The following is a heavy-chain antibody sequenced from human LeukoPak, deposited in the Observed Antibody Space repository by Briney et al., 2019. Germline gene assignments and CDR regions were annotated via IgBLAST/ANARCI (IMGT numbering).Heavy chain of an antibody. V-gene: IGHV5-51*01. D-gene: IGHD6-13*01. J-gene: IGHJ4*02. CDR1: GYIYTSYW. CDR2: IYPGDSDT. Sequence: GEALKISCKASGYIYTSYWIGWVRQIPGKGLEWMGIIYPGDSDTRYSPSFQGQVTISADKSISTAYLQWSSLKASDTAMYYCARLGFLYSSSCLDYWGQGTLVTVSS. CDR3: ARLGFLYSSSCLDY.